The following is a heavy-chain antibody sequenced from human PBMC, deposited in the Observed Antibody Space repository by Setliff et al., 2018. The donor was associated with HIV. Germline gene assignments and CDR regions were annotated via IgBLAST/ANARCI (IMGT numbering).Heavy chain of an antibody. CDR3: ARSNCGGDCDAFDI. J-gene: IGHJ3*02. V-gene: IGHV3-74*01. Sequence: GGSLRLSCAAAGFDFSNYWIHWVRQVAGKGLVWVSHIDTDGSRTAFADSVKGRFTISRDNAKNSLYLQMNSLRAEDTAVYYCARSNCGGDCDAFDIWGQGTMVTVSS. D-gene: IGHD2-21*02. CDR2: IDTDGSRT. CDR1: GFDFSNYW.